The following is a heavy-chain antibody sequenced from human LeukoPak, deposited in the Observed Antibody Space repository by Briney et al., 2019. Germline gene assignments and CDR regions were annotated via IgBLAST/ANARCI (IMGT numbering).Heavy chain of an antibody. D-gene: IGHD3-22*01. CDR1: GFTFSSYW. Sequence: GSLRLSCAASGFTFSSYWMSWVRQAPGKGLGWVANIKQDGSEKYYVDSAKGRFTISRDNAKNSLYLQMNSLRAEDTAVYYCARNYYDSSGYYYDEDSHYYYMDVWGKGTTVTVSS. V-gene: IGHV3-7*01. CDR3: ARNYYDSSGYYYDEDSHYYYMDV. CDR2: IKQDGSEK. J-gene: IGHJ6*03.